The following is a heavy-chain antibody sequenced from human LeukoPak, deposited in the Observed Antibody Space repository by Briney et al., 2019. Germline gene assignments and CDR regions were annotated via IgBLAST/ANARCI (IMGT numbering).Heavy chain of an antibody. CDR3: ARDSQLLSPPNWLDP. V-gene: IGHV3-30*03. CDR1: GFTFSSYG. Sequence: GGSLRLSCAASGFTFSSYGMHWVRQAPGKGLEWVAVISYDGSNKYYADSVKGRFTISRDNSKNTLYLQMNSLRAEDTAVYYCARDSQLLSPPNWLDPWGQGTLVTVSS. D-gene: IGHD2-2*01. CDR2: ISYDGSNK. J-gene: IGHJ5*02.